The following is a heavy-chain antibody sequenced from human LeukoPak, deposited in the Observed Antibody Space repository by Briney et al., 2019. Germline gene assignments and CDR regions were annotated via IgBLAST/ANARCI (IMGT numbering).Heavy chain of an antibody. D-gene: IGHD5-18*01. CDR3: ARGSGYSYGLGY. Sequence: SETLSLTCAVYGGSFSGYYWSWIRQPPGKGVEWIGEINHSGSTNYNPSLKSRVTISVDTSKNQFSLKLSSVTAADTAVYYCARGSGYSYGLGYWGQGTLDTVSS. CDR2: INHSGST. CDR1: GGSFSGYY. J-gene: IGHJ4*02. V-gene: IGHV4-34*01.